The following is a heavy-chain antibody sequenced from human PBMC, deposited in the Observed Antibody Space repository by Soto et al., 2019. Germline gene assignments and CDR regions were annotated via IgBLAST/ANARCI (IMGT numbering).Heavy chain of an antibody. CDR2: IKQDGSEK. V-gene: IGHV3-7*01. D-gene: IGHD6-19*01. CDR3: ARDRSSGWYGPADAFDI. Sequence: VGSLRLSCAASGFTLSSYWMSWVRQAPGKGLEWVANIKQDGSEKYYVDSVKGRFTISRDNAKNSLYLQMNSLRAEDTAVYYCARDRSSGWYGPADAFDIWGQGTMVT. CDR1: GFTLSSYW. J-gene: IGHJ3*02.